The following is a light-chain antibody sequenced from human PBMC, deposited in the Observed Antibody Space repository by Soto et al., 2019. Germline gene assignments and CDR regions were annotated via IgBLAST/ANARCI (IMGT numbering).Light chain of an antibody. Sequence: QSVLTQPPSVSGAPGQRVTISCTGSSSNIGAGYDVHWYQQLPGTAPKLLIYGNSNRPSGVPDRFSGSKSGTSASPAITGLQAEDEADYYRQSYDSSLSGSYVFGTGTKLTVL. CDR1: SSNIGAGYD. CDR2: GNS. J-gene: IGLJ1*01. V-gene: IGLV1-40*01. CDR3: QSYDSSLSGSYV.